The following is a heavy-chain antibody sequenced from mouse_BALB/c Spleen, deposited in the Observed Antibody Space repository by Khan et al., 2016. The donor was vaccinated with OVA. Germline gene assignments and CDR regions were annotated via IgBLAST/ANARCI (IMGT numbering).Heavy chain of an antibody. CDR1: GYTFTNAG. V-gene: IGHV9-4*02. J-gene: IGHJ4*01. CDR2: INTHSGVP. CDR3: ARGGAAYYRNDGGAMDY. D-gene: IGHD2-14*01. Sequence: QIQLVQSGPELKKPGETVRISCKASGYTFTNAGMQLVQKMPGKGLKWIGWINTHSGVPKYAEDFKGRFAFSLETSASTVYLQITNLKNEDTATXFCARGGAAYYRNDGGAMDYWGQGTSVTVSS.